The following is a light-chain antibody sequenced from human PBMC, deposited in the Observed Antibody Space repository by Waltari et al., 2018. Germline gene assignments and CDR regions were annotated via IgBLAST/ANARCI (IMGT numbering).Light chain of an antibody. J-gene: IGLJ2*01. CDR1: SLRSYY. CDR3: HSRDASGVGGS. CDR2: DQN. V-gene: IGLV3-19*01. Sequence: SSEPTQDPAVSVAMGQTVRITCQGNSLRSYYASWYQQRQGQAPRLVMFDQNNRPSGVPDRFSGSNSDNTASLTITGAQAEDEASYYCHSRDASGVGGSFGGGTKLTVL.